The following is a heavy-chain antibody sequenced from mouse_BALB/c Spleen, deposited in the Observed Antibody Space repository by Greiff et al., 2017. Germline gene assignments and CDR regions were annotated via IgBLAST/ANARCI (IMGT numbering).Heavy chain of an antibody. Sequence: EVMLVESGGGLVKLGGSLKLSCAASGFTFSSYYMSWVRQTPEKRLELVAAINSNGGSTYYPDTVKGRFTISRDNAKNTLYLQMSSLKSEDTALYYCARQAGWDGYYFDYWGQGTTLTVSS. D-gene: IGHD4-1*01. CDR2: INSNGGST. CDR3: ARQAGWDGYYFDY. CDR1: GFTFSSYY. V-gene: IGHV5-6-2*01. J-gene: IGHJ2*01.